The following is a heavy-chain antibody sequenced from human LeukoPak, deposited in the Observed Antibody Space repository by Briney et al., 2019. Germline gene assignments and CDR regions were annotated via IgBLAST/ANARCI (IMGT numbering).Heavy chain of an antibody. CDR3: AKDAQRGFDYSNSLEN. Sequence: AGSLRLSCAAAGFTFSQYGMHWVRQAPGKGLEWVAVIWSDGTNQYYADSVKGRFTISRDDSGNTVYLQMNSLRPEDTAVYYCAKDAQRGFDYSNSLENWGQGTPVTVST. D-gene: IGHD4-11*01. CDR2: IWSDGTNQ. V-gene: IGHV3-33*06. CDR1: GFTFSQYG. J-gene: IGHJ4*02.